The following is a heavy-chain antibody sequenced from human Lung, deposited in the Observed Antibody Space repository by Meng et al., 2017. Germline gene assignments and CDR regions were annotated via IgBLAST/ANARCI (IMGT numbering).Heavy chain of an antibody. CDR3: AKDLQGGSSSWPYDY. CDR2: ISGSGGST. V-gene: IGHV3-23*01. D-gene: IGHD6-13*01. CDR1: GFTFSSYV. J-gene: IGHJ4*02. Sequence: GESLKISCAASGFTFSSYVMSWVRQAPGKGLEWVSAISGSGGSTYYADSVKCRFTISRDNSKNTLYLQMHSLRAEDTAVYYCAKDLQGGSSSWPYDYWGQGTLVTVSS.